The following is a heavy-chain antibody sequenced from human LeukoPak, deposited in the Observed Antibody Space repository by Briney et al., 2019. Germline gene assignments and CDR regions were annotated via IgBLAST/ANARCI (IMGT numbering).Heavy chain of an antibody. D-gene: IGHD6-19*01. CDR2: ISSSGSTI. Sequence: PGRSLRLSCAASGFTFSDYYMSWIRQAPGKGLEWVSYISSSGSTIYYADSVKGRFTISRDNAKNSLYLQMNSLRAEDTAVYYCARDRSVAGSMYYFDYWGQGTLVTVSS. V-gene: IGHV3-11*01. CDR1: GFTFSDYY. CDR3: ARDRSVAGSMYYFDY. J-gene: IGHJ4*02.